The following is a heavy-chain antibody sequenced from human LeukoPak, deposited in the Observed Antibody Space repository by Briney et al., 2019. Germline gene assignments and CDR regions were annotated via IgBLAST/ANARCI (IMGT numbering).Heavy chain of an antibody. V-gene: IGHV1-69*05. Sequence: SVKVSCKASGGTFSSYAISWVRQAPGQGLEWMGGIIPIFGTANYAQKFQGRVTITMDESTSTAYMEPSSLRSEDTAVYYCARDLTADPPEYSGYKGSAFDIWGQGTMVTVFS. CDR1: GGTFSSYA. CDR3: ARDLTADPPEYSGYKGSAFDI. CDR2: IIPIFGTA. D-gene: IGHD5-12*01. J-gene: IGHJ3*02.